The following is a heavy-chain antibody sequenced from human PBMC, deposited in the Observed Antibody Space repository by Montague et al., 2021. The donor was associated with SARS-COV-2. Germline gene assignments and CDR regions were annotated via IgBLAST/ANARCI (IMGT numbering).Heavy chain of an antibody. D-gene: IGHD1-1*01. CDR2: ISQSGTA. Sequence: SETLSLTCAVYGGSFSVYYWSWLRQSPRSGLEWIAEISQSGTAHYNPSLESRVSISLDTSRNQFTLKLSSVTAADTAMYYCAREREVERAARTLVAFDMWGQGTMVTVSS. J-gene: IGHJ3*02. CDR1: GGSFSVYY. V-gene: IGHV4-34*01. CDR3: AREREVERAARTLVAFDM.